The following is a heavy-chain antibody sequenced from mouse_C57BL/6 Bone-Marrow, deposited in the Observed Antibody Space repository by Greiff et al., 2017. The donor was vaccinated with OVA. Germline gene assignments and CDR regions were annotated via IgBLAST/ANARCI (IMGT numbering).Heavy chain of an antibody. CDR1: GYTFTSYT. Sequence: QVQLQQSGAELARPGASVKMSCKASGYTFTSYTIHWVKQRPGQGLEWIGYIDPTNDYTNYNQKFKCKATLTADKSSSTAYMQLSSLTSEDSAVYYCTRGYYFDYWGQGTTLTVSS. J-gene: IGHJ2*01. CDR2: IDPTNDYT. CDR3: TRGYYFDY. V-gene: IGHV1-4*01.